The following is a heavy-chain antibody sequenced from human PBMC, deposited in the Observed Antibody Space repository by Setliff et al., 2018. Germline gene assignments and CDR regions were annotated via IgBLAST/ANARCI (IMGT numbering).Heavy chain of an antibody. J-gene: IGHJ4*02. CDR3: ARATYYYDSSGYYYMGPNDY. CDR2: IYYSGST. Sequence: NPSETLSLTCTVSGGSISSSSYYWGWIRQPPGKGMEWIGSIYYSGSTNYNPSLKSRVTISVDTSKNQFSLKLSSVTAADTAVYYCARATYYYDSSGYYYMGPNDYWGQGTLVTVSS. D-gene: IGHD3-22*01. CDR1: GGSISSSSYY. V-gene: IGHV4-39*07.